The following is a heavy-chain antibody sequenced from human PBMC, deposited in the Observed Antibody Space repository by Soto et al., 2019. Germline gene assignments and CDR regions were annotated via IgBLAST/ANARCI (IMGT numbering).Heavy chain of an antibody. CDR3: ARLSSSLGGSRVGRAFDI. CDR1: GGSFSGYY. J-gene: IGHJ3*02. V-gene: IGHV4-34*01. Sequence: SETLSLTCAVYGGSFSGYYWSWIRQPPGKGLEWIGEINHSGSTNYNPSLKSRVTISVDTSKNQFSLKLSSVTAADTAVYYCARLSSSLGGSRVGRAFDIWGQGTMVTVSS. CDR2: INHSGST. D-gene: IGHD6-6*01.